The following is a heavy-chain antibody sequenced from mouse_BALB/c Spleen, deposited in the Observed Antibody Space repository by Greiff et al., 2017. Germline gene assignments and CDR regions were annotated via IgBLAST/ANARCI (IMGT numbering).Heavy chain of an antibody. CDR2: INPYNGDT. J-gene: IGHJ3*01. V-gene: IGHV1-20*02. Sequence: EVKLQQSGPELVKPGASVKISCKASGYSFTGYFMNWVMQSHGKSLEWIGRINPYNGDTFYNQKFKGKATLTVDKSSSTAHMELRSLASEDSAVYYCARATVVEEFAYWGQGTLVTVSA. D-gene: IGHD1-1*01. CDR1: GYSFTGYF. CDR3: ARATVVEEFAY.